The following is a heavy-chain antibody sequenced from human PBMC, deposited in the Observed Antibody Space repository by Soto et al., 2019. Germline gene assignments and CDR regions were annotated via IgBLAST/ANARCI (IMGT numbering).Heavy chain of an antibody. V-gene: IGHV3-23*01. D-gene: IGHD5-12*01. CDR1: GFTFSSDA. CDR2: ISGSGGST. CDR3: AKVNGEMATILPFDY. Sequence: EVQLLESGGGLVQPGGSLRLSCAASGFTFSSDAMSWVSQAPGKGLEWVSAISGSGGSTYYADSVKGRFTISRDNSKNTLYLQMHSLRAEDTAVYYCAKVNGEMATILPFDYWGQGTLVTVSS. J-gene: IGHJ4*02.